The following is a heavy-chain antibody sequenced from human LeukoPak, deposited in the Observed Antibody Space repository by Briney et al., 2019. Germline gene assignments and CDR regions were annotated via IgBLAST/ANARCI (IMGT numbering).Heavy chain of an antibody. CDR2: IYYSGST. J-gene: IGHJ4*02. CDR3: ARDGYDYVWGSYRYYFDY. D-gene: IGHD3-16*02. V-gene: IGHV4-59*12. CDR1: GGSISSYY. Sequence: PSETLSLTCTVSGGSISSYYWSWIRQPPGKGLEWIGYIYYSGSTNYNPSLKSRVTMSVDTSKNQFSLKLSSVTAADTAVYYCARDGYDYVWGSYRYYFDYWGQGTLVTVSS.